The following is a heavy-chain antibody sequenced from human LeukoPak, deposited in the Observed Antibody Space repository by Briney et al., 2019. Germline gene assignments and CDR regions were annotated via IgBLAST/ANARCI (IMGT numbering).Heavy chain of an antibody. CDR1: GGSISSYY. J-gene: IGHJ4*02. CDR2: IYYNGRT. CDR3: ARWYCSRGTCYYLDY. D-gene: IGHD2-2*01. Sequence: NPSETLSLTCAVSGGSISSYYWSWIRQSSGRGLEYIGHIYYNGRTDYNPSLKSRVTISVDTSRNQFSLKLNSVTAADTAVYFCARWYCSRGTCYYLDYWGQGTLVTVSS. V-gene: IGHV4-59*01.